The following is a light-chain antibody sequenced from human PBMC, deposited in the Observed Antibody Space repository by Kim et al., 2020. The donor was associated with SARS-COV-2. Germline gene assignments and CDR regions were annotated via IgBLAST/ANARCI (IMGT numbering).Light chain of an antibody. CDR3: QEYNSAQLT. J-gene: IGKJ4*01. Sequence: DIQMTQSPSSLSASVGDRVTITCRASQGISKYLAWYQQKPGKVPKLLIYSASPLQSGVPSRFSGSGSGTDFTLSISSLQPEDVATYYCQEYNSAQLTFGGGTKVDIK. CDR2: SAS. CDR1: QGISKY. V-gene: IGKV1-27*01.